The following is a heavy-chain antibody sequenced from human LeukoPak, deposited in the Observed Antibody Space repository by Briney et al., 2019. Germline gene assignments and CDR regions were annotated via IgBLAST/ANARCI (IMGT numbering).Heavy chain of an antibody. Sequence: SETLSLTCTVSGGSISSYYWSWIRQPPGKGLEWIGYIYYSGSTNYNPSLKSRVTISVDTSKNQFSLKLSSVTAADTAVYYCARDRMYSGSYYAPLDYWGQGTLVTVSS. CDR1: GGSISSYY. J-gene: IGHJ4*02. CDR2: IYYSGST. D-gene: IGHD1-26*01. V-gene: IGHV4-59*12. CDR3: ARDRMYSGSYYAPLDY.